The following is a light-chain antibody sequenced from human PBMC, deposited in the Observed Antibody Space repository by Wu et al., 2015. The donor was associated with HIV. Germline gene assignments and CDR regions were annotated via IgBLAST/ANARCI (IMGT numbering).Light chain of an antibody. CDR1: QSVSSN. CDR2: GAS. J-gene: IGKJ5*01. Sequence: EIVMTQSPATLSVSPGERATLSCRASQSVSSNLAWYQQKPGQAPRLLIYGASTRATGIPARFSGSGSGTEFTLTISSMQSEDFAVYYCLQQYKWPLTFGQGTRLEIK. CDR3: LQQYKWPLT. V-gene: IGKV3-15*01.